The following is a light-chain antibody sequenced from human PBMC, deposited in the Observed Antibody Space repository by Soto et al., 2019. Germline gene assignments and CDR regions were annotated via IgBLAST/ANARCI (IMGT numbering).Light chain of an antibody. CDR2: GSS. Sequence: EIGLTQSPGTLSLSPRERATLSCRASQSVSSSYLAWYQQKPGQAPRLLIYGSSRRATGIPDRFSGSGSGTDFTLTISRLEPEDFAVYYCQQYGSSPRTFGGGTKVEIK. CDR3: QQYGSSPRT. CDR1: QSVSSSY. J-gene: IGKJ4*01. V-gene: IGKV3-20*01.